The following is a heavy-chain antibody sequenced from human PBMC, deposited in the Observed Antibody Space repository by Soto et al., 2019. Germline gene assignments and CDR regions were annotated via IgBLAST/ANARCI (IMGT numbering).Heavy chain of an antibody. CDR1: GFSLSSSGVG. J-gene: IGHJ6*02. CDR3: AHKGGRGAGMDV. CDR2: IYWDGDK. V-gene: IGHV2-5*02. D-gene: IGHD2-15*01. Sequence: QITLKESGPTLVKPTQTLTLTCSFSGFSLSSSGVGVGWIRQPPGKALEWLALIYWDGDKRYSPSLKTRLIITKDTSTNEVVLTMTXMDPVDTGTYYCAHKGGRGAGMDVWGQGTTVTVSS.